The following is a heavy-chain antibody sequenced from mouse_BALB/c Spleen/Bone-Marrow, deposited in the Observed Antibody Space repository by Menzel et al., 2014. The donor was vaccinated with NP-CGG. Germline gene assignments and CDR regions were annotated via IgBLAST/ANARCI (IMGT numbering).Heavy chain of an antibody. D-gene: IGHD2-3*01. CDR2: VNPNIGGT. CDR1: GYTFSDYT. Sequence: EVQLQQSGPELVKPGASAKISCKTSGYTFSDYTLHWVKQSHGKSLEWIGGVNPNIGGTSYNQKFKGKASLTVNKSSTTAYMELRSLTSDDSAVYYCARGRWYYWGQGTTLTVSS. V-gene: IGHV1-22*01. J-gene: IGHJ2*01. CDR3: ARGRWYY.